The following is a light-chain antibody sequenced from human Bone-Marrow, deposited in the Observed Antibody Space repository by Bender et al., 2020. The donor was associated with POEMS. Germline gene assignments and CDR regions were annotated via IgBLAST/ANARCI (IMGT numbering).Light chain of an antibody. CDR2: DVT. Sequence: QSVLTQPPSVSGTPGQRVTISCSGTSSDVGDYNYVSWYQQHPGKAPKLMIYDVTNRPSGVSNRFSGSKSGNTASLTISGLQAEDEADYYCSSYTSSSTDVFGTGTKVTVL. V-gene: IGLV2-14*01. J-gene: IGLJ1*01. CDR3: SSYTSSSTDV. CDR1: SSDVGDYNY.